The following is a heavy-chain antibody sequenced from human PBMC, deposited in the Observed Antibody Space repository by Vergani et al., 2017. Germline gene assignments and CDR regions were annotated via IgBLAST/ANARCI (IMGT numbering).Heavy chain of an antibody. J-gene: IGHJ5*02. D-gene: IGHD5-18*01. Sequence: EVQLLESGGGLVQPGGSLRLSCAASGFTFSTYAMNWVRQAPGKGLDWVSTISDSGGSTYYADPVKGRFTISRDNSKNTLYLQMNSLRAEDTAVYYCAKPRGYSYDTWGQGTLVTVAS. CDR2: ISDSGGST. CDR3: AKPRGYSYDT. V-gene: IGHV3-23*01. CDR1: GFTFSTYA.